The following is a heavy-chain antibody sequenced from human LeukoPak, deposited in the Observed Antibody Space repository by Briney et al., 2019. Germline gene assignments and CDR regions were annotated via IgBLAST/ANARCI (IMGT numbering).Heavy chain of an antibody. D-gene: IGHD1-1*01. CDR3: AGHTPGTPGTRSYYYGMDV. CDR1: GGSISSSTTY. Sequence: SETLSLTCSVSGGSISSSTTYWGWIRQPPGKGLEWIGSIYYSGSTNYNSYLKSRVTISADTSNNHFSLKLRSVTAADTAVYYCAGHTPGTPGTRSYYYGMDVWGQGTTVTVSS. V-gene: IGHV4-39*01. CDR2: IYYSGST. J-gene: IGHJ6*02.